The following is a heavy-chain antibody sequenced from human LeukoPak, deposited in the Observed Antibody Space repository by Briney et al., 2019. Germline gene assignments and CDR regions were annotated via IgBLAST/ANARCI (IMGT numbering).Heavy chain of an antibody. Sequence: PSETLSLTCAVSGGSISSGGYSWSWLRQPPGKGLEWIGYIYHSGSTYYNPSLKSRVTISVDRSKNQFSLKLSSVTAADTAVYYCARAGGSLVFDYWGQGTLVTVSS. CDR2: IYHSGST. CDR1: GGSISSGGYS. V-gene: IGHV4-30-2*01. D-gene: IGHD3-16*01. CDR3: ARAGGSLVFDY. J-gene: IGHJ4*02.